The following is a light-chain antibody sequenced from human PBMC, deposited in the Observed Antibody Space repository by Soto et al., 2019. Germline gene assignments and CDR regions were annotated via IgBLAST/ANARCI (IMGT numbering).Light chain of an antibody. CDR1: SSNIGAGYD. J-gene: IGLJ3*02. V-gene: IGLV1-40*01. CDR3: QACDGSLSGGV. CDR2: GNS. Sequence: QAVVTQPPSVSGAPGQTVTISCTGSSSNIGAGYDVHWYQQLPGTATKLLIYGNSKRPSGVPDRFSGSKSGTSASLAITGLQAEDEADYYCQACDGSLSGGVFGGGTKLTVL.